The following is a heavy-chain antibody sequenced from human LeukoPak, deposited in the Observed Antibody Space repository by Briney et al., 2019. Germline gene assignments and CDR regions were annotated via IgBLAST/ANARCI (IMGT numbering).Heavy chain of an antibody. Sequence: GGSLRLSCAASGFTFDDYAMHWVRQAPGKGLEWVSLISWDGGSTYYADSVKGRFTISRDNSKNSLYLQMNSLRAEDTALYYCAKDNLPYDFWSGYYSWGQGTLVTVS. CDR3: AKDNLPYDFWSGYYS. V-gene: IGHV3-43D*04. CDR1: GFTFDDYA. D-gene: IGHD3-3*01. J-gene: IGHJ5*02. CDR2: ISWDGGST.